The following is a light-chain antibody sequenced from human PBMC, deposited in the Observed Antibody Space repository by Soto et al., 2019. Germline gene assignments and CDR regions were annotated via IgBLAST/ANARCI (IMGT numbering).Light chain of an antibody. CDR1: QSVSSSY. CDR2: GAS. CDR3: QQYNNWPFIT. J-gene: IGKJ5*01. Sequence: DIVLTQSPGTLCLSPGERATLSCRASQSVSSSYLAWYQQKPCQAPRLLIYGASSRATGIPDRFSGSGSGTDFTLTISRLEPEDFAVYYCQQYNNWPFITVGQGTRLEIK. V-gene: IGKV3-20*01.